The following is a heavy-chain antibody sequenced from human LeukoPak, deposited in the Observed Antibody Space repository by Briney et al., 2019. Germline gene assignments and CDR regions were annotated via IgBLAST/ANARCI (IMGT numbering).Heavy chain of an antibody. CDR1: GFTFSSYA. J-gene: IGHJ1*01. CDR3: AKSPWELRPQYFQH. D-gene: IGHD1-26*01. CDR2: ISYDGSNK. V-gene: IGHV3-30*04. Sequence: GGSLRLSCAASGFTFSSYAMHWVRQAPGKGLEWVAVISYDGSNKYYADSVKGRFTISRDNSKNTLYLQMNSLRAEDTAVYYCAKSPWELRPQYFQHWGQGTLVTVSS.